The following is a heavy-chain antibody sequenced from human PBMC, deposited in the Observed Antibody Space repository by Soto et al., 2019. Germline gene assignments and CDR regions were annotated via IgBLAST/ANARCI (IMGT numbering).Heavy chain of an antibody. V-gene: IGHV5-51*01. D-gene: IGHD2-15*01. CDR1: GDAFNCNW. Sequence: GESLKVFSQTSGDAFNCNWDGCVSQKNGRGLEWMGIIYPGDSETRYSPSFQGHVTISSDRSLNTAYLEWASLQASDTAMYYRARLLDSWVEAHYFDSGGQGTMVTVYS. CDR3: ARLLDSWVEAHYFDS. J-gene: IGHJ4*02. CDR2: IYPGDSET.